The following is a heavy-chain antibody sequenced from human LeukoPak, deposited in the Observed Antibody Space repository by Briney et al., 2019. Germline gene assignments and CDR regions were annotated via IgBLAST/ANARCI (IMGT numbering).Heavy chain of an antibody. CDR1: GFTFRSYW. CDR2: INSDGSST. Sequence: GGSLRLSCAASGFTFRSYWMHWVRKAPGKGLVWVSRINSDGSSTSYADSVKGRFTVSRDNSKNTLYLHMNSLRAEDTAVYYCARSGIYSSSSGSFFDYWGQGTLVTVSS. D-gene: IGHD6-6*01. J-gene: IGHJ4*02. V-gene: IGHV3-74*01. CDR3: ARSGIYSSSSGSFFDY.